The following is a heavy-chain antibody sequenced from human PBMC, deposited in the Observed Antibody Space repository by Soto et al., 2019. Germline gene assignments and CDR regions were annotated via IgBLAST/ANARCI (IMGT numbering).Heavy chain of an antibody. CDR3: ARVGELPLDY. J-gene: IGHJ4*02. D-gene: IGHD1-26*01. V-gene: IGHV4-34*01. Sequence: SETLSLTCAVYGGSFSGYYWSWIRQPPGKGLEWIGEINHSGSTNYNPSLKSRVTISVDTSKNQFSLKLSSVTAADTAVYYCARVGELPLDYWGQGTLVTVSS. CDR1: GGSFSGYY. CDR2: INHSGST.